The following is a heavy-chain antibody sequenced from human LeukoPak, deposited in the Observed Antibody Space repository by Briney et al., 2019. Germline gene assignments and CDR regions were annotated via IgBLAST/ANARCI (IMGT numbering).Heavy chain of an antibody. CDR2: IIPILGIA. V-gene: IGHV1-69*04. CDR3: ARVDTAMVIDY. CDR1: GGTFSSYA. D-gene: IGHD5-18*01. J-gene: IGHJ4*02. Sequence: ASVKVSCKPSGGTFSSYAISWVRQAPGQGLEWMGRIIPILGIANYAQKFQGRVTITADKSTRTAYMELSSLRSEDTAVYYCARVDTAMVIDYWGQGTLVTVSS.